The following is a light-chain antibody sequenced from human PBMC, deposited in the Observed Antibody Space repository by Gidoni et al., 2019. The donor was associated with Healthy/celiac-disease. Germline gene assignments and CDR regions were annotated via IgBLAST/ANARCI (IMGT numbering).Light chain of an antibody. V-gene: IGLV2-14*01. J-gene: IGLJ2*01. CDR2: EVS. Sequence: QSALTQPASVSGSPGQSITISWTGTSSDVGGYNYVSWYQQHPGKAPKLMIYEVSNRPSGVSNRCSGAKSGNTASLTSSGLQAEDEADYYCSSYTSSSTLVVFGGGTKLTVL. CDR3: SSYTSSSTLVV. CDR1: SSDVGGYNY.